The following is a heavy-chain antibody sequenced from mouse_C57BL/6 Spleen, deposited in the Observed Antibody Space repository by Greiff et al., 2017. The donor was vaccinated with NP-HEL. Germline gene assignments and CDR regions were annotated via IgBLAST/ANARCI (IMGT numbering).Heavy chain of an antibody. CDR1: GYTFTSYW. Sequence: QVQLQQPGAELVKPGASVKMSCKASGYTFTSYWITWVKQRPGQGLEWIGDIYPGSGSTNYNEKFKSKATLTVDTSSSTAYMQLSSLTSEDSAVYYCAREDGRIVEGAMDYWGQGTSVTVSS. CDR3: AREDGRIVEGAMDY. CDR2: IYPGSGST. V-gene: IGHV1-55*01. D-gene: IGHD1-1*01. J-gene: IGHJ4*01.